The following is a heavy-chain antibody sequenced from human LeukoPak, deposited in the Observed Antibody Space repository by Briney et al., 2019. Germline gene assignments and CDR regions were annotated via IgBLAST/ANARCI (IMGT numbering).Heavy chain of an antibody. J-gene: IGHJ4*02. Sequence: SETLSLTCTVSGGSISSSSYYWGWIRQPPGKGLEWIGSIYYSGSTYYNPSLKSRVTISVDTSKNQFSLKLSSVTAAGTAIYYCARPHSSSWSYFDYWGQGTLVTVSS. CDR3: ARPHSSSWSYFDY. D-gene: IGHD6-13*01. CDR1: GGSISSSSYY. CDR2: IYYSGST. V-gene: IGHV4-39*07.